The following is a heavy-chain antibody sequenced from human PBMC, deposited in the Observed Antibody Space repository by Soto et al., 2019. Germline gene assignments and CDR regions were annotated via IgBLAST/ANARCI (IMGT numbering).Heavy chain of an antibody. J-gene: IGHJ4*02. V-gene: IGHV3-49*04. CDR2: IRSNTYGGTT. Sequence: GGSLRLSCVGSGFNFTDHCMNWVRQAPGKGLEWIGYIRSNTYGGTTEYAASVKGRFTISRDDSKRVAHLQMNSLETEDTAVYFCARRKYLDYWGQGTLVTVSS. D-gene: IGHD6-6*01. CDR3: ARRKYLDY. CDR1: GFNFTDHC.